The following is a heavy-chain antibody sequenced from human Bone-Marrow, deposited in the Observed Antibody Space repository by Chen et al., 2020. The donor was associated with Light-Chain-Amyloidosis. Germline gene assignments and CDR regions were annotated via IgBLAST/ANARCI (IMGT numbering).Heavy chain of an antibody. CDR3: ARHIVWGAPDY. J-gene: IGHJ4*02. D-gene: IGHD3-16*01. Sequence: EVQLVVSGGGLVQPGGSLRLSCAASGFTSSDYWMSWVRLAPGKGLEWVANIKQDTSEKYYVDSVKGRFTISRDNAKDSLYLQMSSLRAEDTAMYYCARHIVWGAPDYWGQGTLVTVSS. CDR2: IKQDTSEK. V-gene: IGHV3-7*03. CDR1: GFTSSDYW.